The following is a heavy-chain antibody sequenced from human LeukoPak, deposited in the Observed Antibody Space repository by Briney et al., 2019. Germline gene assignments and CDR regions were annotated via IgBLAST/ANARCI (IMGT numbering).Heavy chain of an antibody. Sequence: ASVKVSCKVSGGTFSSYAISWVRQAPGQGLEWMGAIIPIFRTVNYAQHFQDRFTITADESTSTAYMELSSLRSEDTAVYYCARRSTRYSSGPGHFWGQGTLVTVSS. CDR3: ARRSTRYSSGPGHF. CDR1: GGTFSSYA. V-gene: IGHV1-69*13. CDR2: IIPIFRTV. D-gene: IGHD2-15*01. J-gene: IGHJ4*02.